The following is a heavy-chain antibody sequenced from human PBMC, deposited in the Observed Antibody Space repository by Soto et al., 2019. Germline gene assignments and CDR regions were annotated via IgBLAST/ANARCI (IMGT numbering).Heavy chain of an antibody. CDR1: GGSISSYY. D-gene: IGHD5-18*01. CDR2: IYYSGST. CDR3: ARLAGYSYGSNWFDP. Sequence: SETLSLTCTVSGGSISSYYWSWIRQPPGKGLEWIGYIYYSGSTDYNPSLKSRVTISVDTSKNQFSLKLSSVTAADTAVYYCARLAGYSYGSNWFDPCGQGTLVTVSS. V-gene: IGHV4-59*01. J-gene: IGHJ5*02.